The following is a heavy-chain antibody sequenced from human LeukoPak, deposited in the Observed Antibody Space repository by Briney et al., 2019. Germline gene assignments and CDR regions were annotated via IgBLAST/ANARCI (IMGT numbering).Heavy chain of an antibody. CDR2: ISGSGGNT. D-gene: IGHD1-26*01. CDR1: GFTFSNHV. Sequence: GGSLRLSCAGSGFTFSNHVMSWVRQAPGKGLEWVSAISGSGGNTYSADSVKGRFTVSRDNSKNTLFLQMNSLRAEDTAVYYCARCPNSGSFYGDSWGQGTLVTVSS. CDR3: ARCPNSGSFYGDS. V-gene: IGHV3-23*01. J-gene: IGHJ4*02.